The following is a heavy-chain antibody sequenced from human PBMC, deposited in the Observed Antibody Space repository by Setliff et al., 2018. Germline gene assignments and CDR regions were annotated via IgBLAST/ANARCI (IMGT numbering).Heavy chain of an antibody. V-gene: IGHV4-59*11. J-gene: IGHJ4*02. CDR3: ARTDLRYQTDY. CDR1: GGSISSHY. D-gene: IGHD2-2*01. CDR2: IYYSGST. Sequence: PSETLSLTCTVSGGSISSHYWSWIRQPPGKGLEWIGSIYYSGSTNYNPSLKSRVTISVDTSKNQFSLKLSSVTAADTAVYYCARTDLRYQTDYWGQGTPVTVSS.